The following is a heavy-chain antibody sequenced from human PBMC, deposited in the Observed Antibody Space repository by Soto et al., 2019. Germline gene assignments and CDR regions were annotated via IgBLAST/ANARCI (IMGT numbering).Heavy chain of an antibody. V-gene: IGHV3-23*01. D-gene: IGHD2-2*01. CDR1: GFAFNSYA. J-gene: IGHJ4*02. Sequence: GGSLRLSCAASGFAFNSYAMSWVRQAPGKGLEWVSAISGSGGSTYYADSVKGRFTISRDNSKNTLYLQMNSLRAEDTAVYYCAKDPLGXAVVLPGARIXYWGQGTLVXVSS. CDR2: ISGSGGST. CDR3: AKDPLGXAVVLPGARIXY.